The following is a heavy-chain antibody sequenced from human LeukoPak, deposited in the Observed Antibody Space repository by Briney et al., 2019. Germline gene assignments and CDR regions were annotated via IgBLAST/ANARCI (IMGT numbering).Heavy chain of an antibody. J-gene: IGHJ4*02. CDR2: ISYDGSNK. Sequence: GGSLRLSCAASGFTFSSYAMHWVRQAPGKGLEWVAVISYDGSNKYYADSVKGRFTISRDNSKNTLYLQMNSLRAEDTAVYYCARVPYYYDSSGYYIDYWGQGTLVTVSS. V-gene: IGHV3-30-3*01. CDR3: ARVPYYYDSSGYYIDY. CDR1: GFTFSSYA. D-gene: IGHD3-22*01.